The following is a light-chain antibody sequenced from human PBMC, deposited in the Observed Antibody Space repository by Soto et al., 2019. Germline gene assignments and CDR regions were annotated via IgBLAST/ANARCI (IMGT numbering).Light chain of an antibody. J-gene: IGLJ1*01. V-gene: IGLV2-14*03. CDR3: SSYTSTSTYV. CDR1: SSDVGAYNY. CDR2: DVT. Sequence: QSALTQPASVSGSPGQSITISCTGTSSDVGAYNYVSWYQLHPGKAPKLIIYDVTNRPSGVSNRFSGSKSGTTASLTISGLQAEDEADYYCSSYTSTSTYVFGAGTQLTVL.